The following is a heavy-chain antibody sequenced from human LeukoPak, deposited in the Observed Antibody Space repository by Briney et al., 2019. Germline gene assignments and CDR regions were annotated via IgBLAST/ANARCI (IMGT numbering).Heavy chain of an antibody. CDR2: ISYDGSNK. D-gene: IGHD5-18*01. Sequence: GGSLRLSCVASGFPFSSYWMTWVRQAPGKGLEWVAVISYDGSNKYYADSVKGRFTISRDNSKNTLYLQMNSLRAEDTAVYYCAREEYSYGNTAFDIWGQGTMVTVSS. V-gene: IGHV3-30-3*01. CDR1: GFPFSSYW. J-gene: IGHJ3*02. CDR3: AREEYSYGNTAFDI.